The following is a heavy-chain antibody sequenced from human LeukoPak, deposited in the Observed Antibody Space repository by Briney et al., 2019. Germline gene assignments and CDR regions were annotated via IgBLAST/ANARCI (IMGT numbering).Heavy chain of an antibody. D-gene: IGHD3-10*01. CDR3: AKDHRTMVRGVRGVDY. Sequence: GGSLRLSCAASGFTFSSCGMHWVRQAPGKGLEWVAFIRYDGSNKYYADSVKGRFTISRDNSKNTLYLQMNSLRAEDTAVYYCAKDHRTMVRGVRGVDYWGQGTLVTVSS. V-gene: IGHV3-30*02. CDR2: IRYDGSNK. CDR1: GFTFSSCG. J-gene: IGHJ4*02.